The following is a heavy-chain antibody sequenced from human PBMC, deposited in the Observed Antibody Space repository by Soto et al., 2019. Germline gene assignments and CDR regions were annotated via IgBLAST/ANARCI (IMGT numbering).Heavy chain of an antibody. CDR3: AVGIAVARGYFDL. CDR2: ISSSGSTI. Sequence: GGSLRLSCAASGFTFSDYYMSWIRQAPGKGLEWVSYISSSGSTIHYADSVKGRFTISRDNAKDSRSLQMNSLRVEDTAMYYCAVGIAVARGYFDLWGRGTLVTVS. J-gene: IGHJ2*01. D-gene: IGHD6-19*01. CDR1: GFTFSDYY. V-gene: IGHV3-11*04.